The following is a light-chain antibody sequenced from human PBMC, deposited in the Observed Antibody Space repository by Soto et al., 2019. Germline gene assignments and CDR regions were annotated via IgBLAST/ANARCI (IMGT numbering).Light chain of an antibody. CDR1: QSISSW. J-gene: IGKJ1*01. V-gene: IGKV1-5*01. Sequence: DIQMTQSPSTLSASVGDRVTITCRASQSISSWLAWYQQKPGKAPKLLIYDASSLESGVPSRFSGSGSGTEFTLSISSLQPDDFATYYCQQYNSYPLTFGQGTKVEIK. CDR3: QQYNSYPLT. CDR2: DAS.